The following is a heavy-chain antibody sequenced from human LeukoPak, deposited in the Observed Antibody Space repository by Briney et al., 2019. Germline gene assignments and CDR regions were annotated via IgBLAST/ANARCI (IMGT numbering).Heavy chain of an antibody. V-gene: IGHV4-39*07. CDR2: IYYSGST. D-gene: IGHD3-3*01. CDR1: GGSISSSSYY. Sequence: SETLSLTCIVSGGSISSSSYYWGWIRQPPGKGLEWIGSIYYSGSTYYNPSLKSRVSISVDTSKNQFSLKLSSVTAADTAVYYCARDLAHYDFWSGYYKDNWFDPWGQGTLVTVSS. CDR3: ARDLAHYDFWSGYYKDNWFDP. J-gene: IGHJ5*02.